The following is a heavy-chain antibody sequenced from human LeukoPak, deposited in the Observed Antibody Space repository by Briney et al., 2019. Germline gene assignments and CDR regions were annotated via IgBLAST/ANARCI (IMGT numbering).Heavy chain of an antibody. D-gene: IGHD3-22*01. V-gene: IGHV1-69*05. Sequence: GASVKVSCKASGRTLTSYAISWVRQAHGQGLEWMGGILTMFGTAIYAHKFQGRVTITTDESTSTAYMELSSLRSEDTAVYYCARGDRRYYDSSISADFDYWGQGTLVTVSS. CDR3: ARGDRRYYDSSISADFDY. CDR1: GRTLTSYA. CDR2: ILTMFGTA. J-gene: IGHJ4*02.